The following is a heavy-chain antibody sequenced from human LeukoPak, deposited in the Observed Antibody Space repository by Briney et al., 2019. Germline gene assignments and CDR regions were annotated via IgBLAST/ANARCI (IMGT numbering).Heavy chain of an antibody. D-gene: IGHD6-6*01. CDR2: ISDSSSNS. V-gene: IGHV3-23*01. CDR3: AKGSSSYGS. CDR1: GFTFSSYA. J-gene: IGHJ5*02. Sequence: PGGSLRLSCAASGFTFSSYAMTWVRQAPGKGLEWVSTISDSSSNSYSADSVKGRFTISRDNSRNTLFLQMNSLRAEDTAVYYCAKGSSSYGSWGQGTPVTVSA.